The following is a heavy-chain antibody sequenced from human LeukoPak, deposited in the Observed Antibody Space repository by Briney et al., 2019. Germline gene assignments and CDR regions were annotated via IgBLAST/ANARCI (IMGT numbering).Heavy chain of an antibody. D-gene: IGHD2-15*01. Sequence: GGSLRLSCAASGFTFSSSWMAWVRQAPGKGLEWVGNIKEDGTAKNYVVSVRGRFTISGDNAKNPLYLQMNSLRGEDTAVYYCAKDRYCCDYYAMDVWGQGTTVTVSS. CDR3: AKDRYCCDYYAMDV. CDR2: IKEDGTAK. J-gene: IGHJ6*02. V-gene: IGHV3-7*01. CDR1: GFTFSSSW.